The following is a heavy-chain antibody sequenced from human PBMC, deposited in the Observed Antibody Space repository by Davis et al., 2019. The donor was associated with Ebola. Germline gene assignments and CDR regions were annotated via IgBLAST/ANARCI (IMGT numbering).Heavy chain of an antibody. CDR1: GYSFTSYW. Sequence: GESLKISCKGSGYSFTSYWIGWVRQMPGKGLEWMGTIYPGDSDTRYSPSFQGQVTISADKSISTAYLQWSSLKASDTAMYYCARGYCSGGTCPVYFDYWGQGTLVTVSS. CDR2: IYPGDSDT. V-gene: IGHV5-51*01. D-gene: IGHD2-15*01. CDR3: ARGYCSGGTCPVYFDY. J-gene: IGHJ4*02.